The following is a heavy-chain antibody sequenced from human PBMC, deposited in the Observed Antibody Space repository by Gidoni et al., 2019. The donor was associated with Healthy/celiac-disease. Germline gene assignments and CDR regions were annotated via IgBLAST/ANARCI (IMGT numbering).Heavy chain of an antibody. J-gene: IGHJ5*02. CDR3: ARGVQWLRLTWFDP. CDR2: INHSGST. Sequence: QVQLQQWGAGLLKPSETLSLTCAVHGGSFSGYYWSWIRQPPGKGLEWIGEINHSGSTNYNPSLKSRVTISVDTSKNQFSLKLSSVTAADTAVYYCARGVQWLRLTWFDPWGQGTLVTVSS. V-gene: IGHV4-34*01. CDR1: GGSFSGYY. D-gene: IGHD5-12*01.